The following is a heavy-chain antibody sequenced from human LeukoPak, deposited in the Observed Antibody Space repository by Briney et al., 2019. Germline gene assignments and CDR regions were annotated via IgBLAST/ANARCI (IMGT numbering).Heavy chain of an antibody. Sequence: GASVKVPCKASGYTFTSYGISWVRQAPGQGLEWMGWISGYNGKTNYAQKLQGRVTMTTDTSTSTAYMELRSLRSDDTAVYYCARDYRDVLLWFGELSKWGQGTLVTVSS. V-gene: IGHV1-18*01. CDR2: ISGYNGKT. CDR1: GYTFTSYG. CDR3: ARDYRDVLLWFGELSK. D-gene: IGHD3-10*01. J-gene: IGHJ4*02.